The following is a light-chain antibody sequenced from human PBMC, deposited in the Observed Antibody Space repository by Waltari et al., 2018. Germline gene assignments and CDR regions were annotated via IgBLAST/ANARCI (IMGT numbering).Light chain of an antibody. Sequence: EIVMTQTPLSLPVTLGQPASISCRSSQSLVHIDGNTYLNWLHQRPGQPPRLLLYGISKRGSGVPDRVSGSGAGTDFTLEITRVEPDDVGIYYCSQTSQFPLTFGQGTRVEIK. CDR1: QSLVHIDGNTY. V-gene: IGKV2-24*01. CDR2: GIS. CDR3: SQTSQFPLT. J-gene: IGKJ1*01.